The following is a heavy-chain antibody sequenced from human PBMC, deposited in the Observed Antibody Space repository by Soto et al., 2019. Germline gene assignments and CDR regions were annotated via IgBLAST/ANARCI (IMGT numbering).Heavy chain of an antibody. CDR2: ISGSGGST. CDR1: GFTFSSYA. CDR3: ASRLKGYYFDY. Sequence: EVQLLESGGSLVQPGGSLRLSCAASGFTFSSYAMSWVRQAPGKGLEWVSAISGSGGSTYYADSVKGRFTISRDNSKNTLYLRMNSLRAEDTAVYYCASRLKGYYFDYWGQGTLVTVSS. J-gene: IGHJ4*02. V-gene: IGHV3-23*01.